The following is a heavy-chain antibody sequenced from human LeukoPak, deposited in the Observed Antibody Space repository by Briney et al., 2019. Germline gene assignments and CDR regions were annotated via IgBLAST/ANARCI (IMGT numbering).Heavy chain of an antibody. CDR3: ARGPPPKYCSGGSCYSYYFDY. J-gene: IGHJ4*02. V-gene: IGHV3-33*01. D-gene: IGHD2-15*01. Sequence: GRSLRLSCAASGFTFSSYGMHWVRQAPGKGLEWVAVIWYDGSNKYYADSVKGRFAISRDNSKNTLYLQMNSLRAEDTAVYYCARGPPPKYCSGGSCYSYYFDYWGQGTLVTVSS. CDR1: GFTFSSYG. CDR2: IWYDGSNK.